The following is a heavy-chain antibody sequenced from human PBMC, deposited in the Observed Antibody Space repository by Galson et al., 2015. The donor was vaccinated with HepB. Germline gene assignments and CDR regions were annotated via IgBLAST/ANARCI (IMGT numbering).Heavy chain of an antibody. V-gene: IGHV3-23*01. CDR1: GFTFSSYA. D-gene: IGHD2-2*01. Sequence: SLRLSCAASGFTFSSYAMSWVRQAPGKGLEWVSAISGSGGSTYYADSVKGRFTISRDNSKNTLYLQMNSLRAEDTAVYYCASRDIVVVPAAINFFLYDYGMDVWGQGTTVTVSS. CDR2: ISGSGGST. CDR3: ASRDIVVVPAAINFFLYDYGMDV. J-gene: IGHJ6*02.